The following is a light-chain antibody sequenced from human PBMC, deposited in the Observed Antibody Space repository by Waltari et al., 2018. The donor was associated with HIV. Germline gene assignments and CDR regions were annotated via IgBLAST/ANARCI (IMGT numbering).Light chain of an antibody. CDR3: NSYTNNITRL. Sequence: QSALTQPASVSGSPGQSITISCTGTSSDVGNYNYVSWYQQYPGKPPKLFIYNVSNRPVGVSNCVCGSKYDNTASLPVSGLQAEDEADYYCNSYTNNITRLFGTGTKVTGL. J-gene: IGLJ1*01. V-gene: IGLV2-14*03. CDR1: SSDVGNYNY. CDR2: NVS.